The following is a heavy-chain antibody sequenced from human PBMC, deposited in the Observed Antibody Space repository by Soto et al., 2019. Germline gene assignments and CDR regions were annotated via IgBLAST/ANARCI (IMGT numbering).Heavy chain of an antibody. Sequence: QVQLVQSGSESMQPGASVKVSCKGSGYTFTSHAINWLRQAPGQGLEWMGWINPNTGNPTYEQGFTGRFVFSVDTSVSTVYMQMFSLKADDSAVYYCARDRASWSSDYWGQGTLCTVSS. J-gene: IGHJ4*02. V-gene: IGHV7-4-1*01. CDR2: INPNTGNP. D-gene: IGHD1-26*01. CDR3: ARDRASWSSDY. CDR1: GYTFTSHA.